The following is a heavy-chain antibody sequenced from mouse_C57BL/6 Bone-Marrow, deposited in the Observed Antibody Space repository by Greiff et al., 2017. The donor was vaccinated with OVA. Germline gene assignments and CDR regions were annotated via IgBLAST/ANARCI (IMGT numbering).Heavy chain of an antibody. CDR3: ARSLFAWFAY. D-gene: IGHD6-1*01. V-gene: IGHV1-66*01. Sequence: QVQLKESGPELVKPGASVKISCKASGYSFTSYYIHWVKQRPGQGLEWIGWIYPGSGNTKYNEKFKGKATLTADTSSSTAYMQLSSLTSEDSAVYYCARSLFAWFAYWGQGTLVTVSA. CDR1: GYSFTSYY. CDR2: IYPGSGNT. J-gene: IGHJ3*01.